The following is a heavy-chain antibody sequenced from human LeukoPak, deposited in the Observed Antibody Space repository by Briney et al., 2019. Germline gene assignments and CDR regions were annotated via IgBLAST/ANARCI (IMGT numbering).Heavy chain of an antibody. CDR2: IYYSGST. V-gene: IGHV4-30-4*01. CDR1: GGSISSGDYY. CDR3: ARGTYYYGSGSSCFDY. Sequence: SSQTLSLTCTVSGGSISSGDYYWSWIRQPPGKGLEWIGYIYYSGSTYYNPSLKSRVTISVDTSKNQFSLKLSSVTAADTAVYYCARGTYYYGSGSSCFDYWGQGTLVTVSS. J-gene: IGHJ4*02. D-gene: IGHD3-10*01.